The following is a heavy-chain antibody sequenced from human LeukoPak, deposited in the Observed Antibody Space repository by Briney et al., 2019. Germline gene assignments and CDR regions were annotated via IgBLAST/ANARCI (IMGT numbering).Heavy chain of an antibody. V-gene: IGHV3-11*06. Sequence: GGSLRLSCAASGFTLSDFYISWIRQAPGKGLEWVSYTSSSSSRSNYADSVKGRFTISRDNSKNTLYLEMNSLRAEDTAVYYCARDRAVRYFDYWGQGTLVTVSS. CDR2: TSSSSSRS. CDR1: GFTLSDFY. D-gene: IGHD3-16*02. J-gene: IGHJ4*02. CDR3: ARDRAVRYFDY.